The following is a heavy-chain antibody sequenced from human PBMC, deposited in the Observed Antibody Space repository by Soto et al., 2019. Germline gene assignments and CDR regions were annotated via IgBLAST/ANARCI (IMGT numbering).Heavy chain of an antibody. J-gene: IGHJ6*02. CDR1: GFTFSSSG. V-gene: IGHV3-33*01. Sequence: QVQLVESGGGVVQPGRSLRLSCAASGFTFSSSGMHWVRQAPGKGLEWVAVIWYDGSNKYYADSVKGRFTISRDNSKNMLYLQMNSLIAEDTAVYYCARDRYGDYYYGMDVWGQGTTVTVSS. D-gene: IGHD4-17*01. CDR2: IWYDGSNK. CDR3: ARDRYGDYYYGMDV.